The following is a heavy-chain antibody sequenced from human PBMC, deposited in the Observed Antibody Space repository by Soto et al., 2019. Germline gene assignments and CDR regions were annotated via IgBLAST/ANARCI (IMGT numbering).Heavy chain of an antibody. CDR1: GYTFTSYY. V-gene: IGHV1-46*01. CDR3: ARDPTDCSGGSCYSFDY. D-gene: IGHD2-15*01. CDR2: INPSGGST. Sequence: ASVKVSCKASGYTFTSYYMHWVRQAPGQGLEWMGIINPSGGSTSYAQKFQGRVTMTRDTSTSTVYMELSSLRSEDTAVYYCARDPTDCSGGSCYSFDYWGQGTLVTVSS. J-gene: IGHJ4*02.